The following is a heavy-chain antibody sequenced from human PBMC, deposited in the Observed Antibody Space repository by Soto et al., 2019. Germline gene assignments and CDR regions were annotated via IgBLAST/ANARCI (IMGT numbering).Heavy chain of an antibody. CDR1: GFTFSSYG. CDR3: ASEYCSGGSCYYYGMDV. V-gene: IGHV3-33*01. J-gene: IGHJ6*02. CDR2: IWYDESNK. Sequence: QVQLVESGGGVVQPGRSLRLSCAASGFTFSSYGMHGVRQAPGKGLEWVAVIWYDESNKYYAESVKGRFTISRDNSKNTLYLQMNSRRAEDTAVYYCASEYCSGGSCYYYGMDVWGQGTTVTVSS. D-gene: IGHD2-15*01.